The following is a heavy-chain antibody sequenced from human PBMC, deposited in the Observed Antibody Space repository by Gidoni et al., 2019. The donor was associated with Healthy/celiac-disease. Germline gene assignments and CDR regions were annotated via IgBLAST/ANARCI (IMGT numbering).Heavy chain of an antibody. CDR3: ARDTIVVVVAEYYYYYGMDV. V-gene: IGHV3-11*01. D-gene: IGHD2-15*01. CDR1: GFTFSDYY. Sequence: QVQLVESGGGLVKPGGSLRLSCAASGFTFSDYYMSWIRQAPGTGLEWVSYISSSGSTIYYADSVKGRFTISRDNAKNSLYLQMNSLRAEDTTVYYCARDTIVVVVAEYYYYYGMDVWGQGTTVTVSS. J-gene: IGHJ6*02. CDR2: ISSSGSTI.